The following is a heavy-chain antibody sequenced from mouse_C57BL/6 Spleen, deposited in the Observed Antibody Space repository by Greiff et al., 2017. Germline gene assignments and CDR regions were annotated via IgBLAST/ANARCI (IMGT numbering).Heavy chain of an antibody. CDR3: ARTTAVGVGDY. Sequence: VQLQQPGAELVKPGASVKLSCTASGYSFTSYWLHWVKLRPGRGLAWIGRLDPYSGGTKYNEKFKSKATLTVDKPSSTPYMQLSSLTSEDSAVYYCARTTAVGVGDYWGQGTTLTVSS. J-gene: IGHJ2*01. CDR1: GYSFTSYW. D-gene: IGHD5-5*01. CDR2: LDPYSGGT. V-gene: IGHV1-72*01.